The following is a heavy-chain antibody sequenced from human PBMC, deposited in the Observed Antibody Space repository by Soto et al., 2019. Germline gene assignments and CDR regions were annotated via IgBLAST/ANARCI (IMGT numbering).Heavy chain of an antibody. Sequence: EVQLVESGGGLIQPGGSLRLSCAASGFTVSSNYMSWVRQAPGKGLEWVSVIYSGGSTYYADSVKGRFTISRDNSKNTLCLQMNSLRAEDTAVYYCPREGNSGSYYREGYWGQGTLVTVSS. CDR2: IYSGGST. V-gene: IGHV3-53*01. J-gene: IGHJ4*02. CDR3: PREGNSGSYYREGY. CDR1: GFTVSSNY. D-gene: IGHD1-26*01.